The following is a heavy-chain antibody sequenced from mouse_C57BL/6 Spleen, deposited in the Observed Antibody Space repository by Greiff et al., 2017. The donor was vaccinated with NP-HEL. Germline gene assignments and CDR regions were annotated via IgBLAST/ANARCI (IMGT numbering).Heavy chain of an antibody. Sequence: VQLQQSGPELVKPGASVKMSCKASGYTFTDYNMHWVKQSHGKSLEWIGYINPNNGGTSYNQKFKGKATLTVNKSSSTAYMELRSLTSEDSAVYYCARAGLTGTFFDYWGQGTTLTVSS. J-gene: IGHJ2*01. D-gene: IGHD4-1*01. CDR1: GYTFTDYN. CDR2: INPNNGGT. CDR3: ARAGLTGTFFDY. V-gene: IGHV1-22*01.